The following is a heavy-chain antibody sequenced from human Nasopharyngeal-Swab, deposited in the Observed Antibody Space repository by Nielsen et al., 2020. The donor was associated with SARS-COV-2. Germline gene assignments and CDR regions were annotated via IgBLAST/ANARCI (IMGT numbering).Heavy chain of an antibody. V-gene: IGHV3-9*01. Sequence: GGSPRLSCAVSGFTFDDYAMHWVRQAPGKGLEWVSGISWNSGSIGYADSVKGRFTISRDNAKNSLYLQMNSLRAEDTALYYCAKLADYYDSSGQFDYWGQGTLVTVSS. D-gene: IGHD3-22*01. CDR2: ISWNSGSI. CDR1: GFTFDDYA. CDR3: AKLADYYDSSGQFDY. J-gene: IGHJ4*02.